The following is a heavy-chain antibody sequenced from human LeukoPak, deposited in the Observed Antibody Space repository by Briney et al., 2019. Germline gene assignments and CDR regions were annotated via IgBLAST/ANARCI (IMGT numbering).Heavy chain of an antibody. D-gene: IGHD1-26*01. J-gene: IGHJ6*02. CDR3: AEVSLGGLYYYYYGMDV. CDR2: ISFDGNNK. V-gene: IGHV3-30-3*02. CDR1: RFTFSSYD. Sequence: GGSLRLSCAASRFTFSSYDVHWVRQAPGKGLEWVALISFDGNNKYYADSVKGRFTISRDISKNTLYLQMNSLRAEDTAVYYCAEVSLGGLYYYYYGMDVWGQGTTVTVSS.